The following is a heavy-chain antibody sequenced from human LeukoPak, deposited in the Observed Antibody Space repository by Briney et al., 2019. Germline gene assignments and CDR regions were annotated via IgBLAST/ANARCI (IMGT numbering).Heavy chain of an antibody. CDR2: IRYDGSNK. V-gene: IGHV3-30*02. CDR1: GFTFSSYG. Sequence: HTGGSLRLSCAASGFTFSSYGMHWVRQAPGKGLEWVAFIRYDGSNKYYADSVKGRFTISRDNSKNTLYLQMNSLRAEDTAVYYCAKDQGYSSSWADYWGQGTLVTVSS. CDR3: AKDQGYSSSWADY. J-gene: IGHJ4*02. D-gene: IGHD6-13*01.